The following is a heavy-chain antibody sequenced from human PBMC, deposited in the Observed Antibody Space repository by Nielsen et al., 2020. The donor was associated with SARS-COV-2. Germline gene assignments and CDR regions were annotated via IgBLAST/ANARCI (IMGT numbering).Heavy chain of an antibody. CDR1: GFTFSDYY. CDR2: ISGTGRTI. V-gene: IGHV3-11*04. J-gene: IGHJ2*01. CDR3: ARLRSSISWSEDWYFDL. D-gene: IGHD6-13*01. Sequence: GESLKISCVASGFTFSDYYMTWIRQAPGKGLEWVSKISGTGRTIYYADSVQGRFAISRDNAKKSVFLQMNSLRAEDTAVYYCARLRSSISWSEDWYFDLWGRGTLVPVSS.